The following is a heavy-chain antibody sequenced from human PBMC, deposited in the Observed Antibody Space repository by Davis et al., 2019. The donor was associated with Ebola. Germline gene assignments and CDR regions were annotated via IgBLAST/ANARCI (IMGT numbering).Heavy chain of an antibody. CDR3: AREYGDYDTYFDY. D-gene: IGHD4-17*01. Sequence: SVKVSCKASGGTFSSYAISWVRQAPGQGLAWMGGIIPIFGTANYAQKFQCRVTITADESTSTAYMELSSLRSEGTAVYYCAREYGDYDTYFDYWGQGTLVTVSS. CDR1: GGTFSSYA. V-gene: IGHV1-69*13. J-gene: IGHJ4*02. CDR2: IIPIFGTA.